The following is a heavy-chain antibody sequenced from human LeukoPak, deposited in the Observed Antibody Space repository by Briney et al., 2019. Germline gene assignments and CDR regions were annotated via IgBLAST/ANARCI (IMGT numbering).Heavy chain of an antibody. J-gene: IGHJ4*02. D-gene: IGHD6-19*01. V-gene: IGHV4-59*01. CDR3: ARGYFWAIAVAGYYFDY. CDR2: IDYSGST. CDR1: GGTLSSYK. Sequence: KTSETLSLTCTVSGGTLSSYKWSWIRQSPGKGLEWIGYIDYSGSTNYNPSLKSRVSISVDTSKNQFSLKMSSVTAADTAMYYCARGYFWAIAVAGYYFDYWGQGTLVTVSS.